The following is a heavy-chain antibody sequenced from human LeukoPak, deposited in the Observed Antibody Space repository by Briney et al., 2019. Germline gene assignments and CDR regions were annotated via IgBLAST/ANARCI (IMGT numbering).Heavy chain of an antibody. CDR2: IYSGGST. D-gene: IGHD2-21*02. V-gene: IGHV3-66*02. CDR3: ARVCSGDCFDAFDI. CDR1: GFTVSSNY. Sequence: PGGSLRLSCAASGFTVSSNYMSWVRQAPGKGLEWVSVIYSGGSTYYADSVKGRFTISRDNSKNTLYLQMNSLRAEDTAVYYCARVCSGDCFDAFDIWGQGTMVTVSS. J-gene: IGHJ3*02.